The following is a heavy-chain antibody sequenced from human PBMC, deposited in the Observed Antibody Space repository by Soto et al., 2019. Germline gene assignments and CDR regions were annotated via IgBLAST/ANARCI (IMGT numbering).Heavy chain of an antibody. D-gene: IGHD2-21*02. Sequence: QLQLQESGPGLVKPSETLSLNCSVSGGSFSNSYWTWIRQPAGKRLEWIGRIYTSGSTTYNPSLKSRVTLSLDTSKSQFSLRLTSVTAADTAVYYCARAPLTTAIPKDAFDIWGQGTMVTVSS. CDR1: GGSFSNSY. CDR2: IYTSGST. J-gene: IGHJ3*02. V-gene: IGHV4-4*07. CDR3: ARAPLTTAIPKDAFDI.